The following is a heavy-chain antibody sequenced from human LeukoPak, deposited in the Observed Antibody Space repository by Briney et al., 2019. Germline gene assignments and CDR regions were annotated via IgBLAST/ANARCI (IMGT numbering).Heavy chain of an antibody. CDR3: ARLSRSYHHYTDAFDI. V-gene: IGHV5-51*01. D-gene: IGHD4-4*01. CDR1: GYSFTSYW. J-gene: IGHJ3*02. Sequence: LGASLKISCKGSGYSFTSYWIGWVRQMPGKGLEWMGIIYPGDSDTRYSPSFQGQVTISADKSIGTAYLQWSSLKASDTAMYYCARLSRSYHHYTDAFDIWGQGTMVTVSS. CDR2: IYPGDSDT.